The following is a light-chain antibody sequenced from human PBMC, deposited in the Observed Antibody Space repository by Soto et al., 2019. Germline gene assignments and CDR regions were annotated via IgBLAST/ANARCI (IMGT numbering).Light chain of an antibody. V-gene: IGKV1-33*01. CDR3: QQYDNLPFT. CDR1: QDISNY. J-gene: IGKJ3*01. Sequence: DIQMTQSPSSLSASVGDRVTITCQASQDISNYLNWYQQKPGKAPKLLIYDASNLETGVPSRFXXXXXXXXXXXXXXXXQPEDIATYYCQQYDNLPFTFGPGTKVDIK. CDR2: DAS.